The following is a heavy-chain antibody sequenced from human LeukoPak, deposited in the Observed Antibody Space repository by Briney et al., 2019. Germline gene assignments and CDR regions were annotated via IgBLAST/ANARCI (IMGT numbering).Heavy chain of an antibody. CDR3: ARRRYGSSYRDP. J-gene: IGHJ5*02. CDR2: IYYSGST. V-gene: IGHV4-39*01. D-gene: IGHD6-13*01. CDR1: GDSISSSAYY. Sequence: SETLSLTCTVTGDSISSSAYYWGWIRQPPGKGLEWIGNIYYSGSTSYNPSLRSRVTISIDTSRNPFSLKLSSVTAADTAVYYCARRRYGSSYRDPWGQGTLVTVSS.